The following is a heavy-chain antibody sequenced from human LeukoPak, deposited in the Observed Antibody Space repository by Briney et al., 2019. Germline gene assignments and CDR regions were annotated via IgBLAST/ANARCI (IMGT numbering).Heavy chain of an antibody. V-gene: IGHV3-23*01. Sequence: GGSLRLSCAASGFTFGSYAMSWVRQAPGKGLEWVSAIGGSGDSIYYADSVKGRFSISRDNSKSTLYLQMNSLRAEDMAVYYCAKSRLGIGYTSTWYPGDYWGQGTLVTVSS. CDR1: GFTFGSYA. CDR3: AKSRLGIGYTSTWYPGDY. D-gene: IGHD6-13*01. J-gene: IGHJ4*02. CDR2: IGGSGDSI.